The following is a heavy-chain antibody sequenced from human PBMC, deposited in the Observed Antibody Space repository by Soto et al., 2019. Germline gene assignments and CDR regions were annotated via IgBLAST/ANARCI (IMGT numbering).Heavy chain of an antibody. V-gene: IGHV1-3*01. CDR2: INAGNGNT. CDR1: GYTFTSYA. Sequence: GASVKVSCKASGYTFTSYAMHWVRQAPGQRLGWMGWINAGNGNTKYSQKFQGRVTITRDTSASTAYMELRSLRSDDTAVYYCARDYSSSWRNWFDPWGQGTLVTVSS. D-gene: IGHD6-13*01. J-gene: IGHJ5*02. CDR3: ARDYSSSWRNWFDP.